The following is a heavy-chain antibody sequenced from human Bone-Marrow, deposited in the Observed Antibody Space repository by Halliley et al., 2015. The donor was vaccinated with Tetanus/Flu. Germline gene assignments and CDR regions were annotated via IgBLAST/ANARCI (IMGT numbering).Heavy chain of an antibody. CDR3: ATGRQQWLALDG. J-gene: IGHJ4*02. Sequence: TLSLTCAVFGESFTSHFWIWVRQTPGKGLEWIGESNQRQRSKYNPSLKSRVTILGDTSKNQFSLGLNSVTAADTAVYYCATGRQQWLALDGWGQGTLVTVSS. V-gene: IGHV4-34*01. CDR2: SNQRQRS. D-gene: IGHD6-19*01. CDR1: GESFTSHF.